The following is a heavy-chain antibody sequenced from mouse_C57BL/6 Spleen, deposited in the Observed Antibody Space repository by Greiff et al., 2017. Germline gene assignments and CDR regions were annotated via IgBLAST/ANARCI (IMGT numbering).Heavy chain of an antibody. Sequence: VKLVESGAELAKPGASVKLSCKASGYTFTSYWMHWVQQRPGKGLEWIGYINPSSGYNKYNQKFKDKATLTADKSSSTAYMQLSSLTYEDSAVYYCARDDYGVFAYWGQGTLVTVSA. CDR2: INPSSGYN. CDR1: GYTFTSYW. CDR3: ARDDYGVFAY. D-gene: IGHD2-4*01. V-gene: IGHV1-7*01. J-gene: IGHJ3*01.